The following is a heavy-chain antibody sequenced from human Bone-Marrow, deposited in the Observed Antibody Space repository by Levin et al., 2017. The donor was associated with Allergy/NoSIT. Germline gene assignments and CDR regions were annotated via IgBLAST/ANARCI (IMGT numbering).Heavy chain of an antibody. J-gene: IGHJ3*02. CDR3: AREYCSSTSCYRSRRGAFDI. V-gene: IGHV1-3*01. CDR2: INAGNGNT. CDR1: GYTFTSYA. D-gene: IGHD2-2*01. Sequence: GASVKVSCKASGYTFTSYAMHWVRQAPGQRLEWMGWINAGNGNTKYSQKFQGRVTITRDTSASTAYMELSSLRSEDTAVYYCAREYCSSTSCYRSRRGAFDIWGQGTMVTVSS.